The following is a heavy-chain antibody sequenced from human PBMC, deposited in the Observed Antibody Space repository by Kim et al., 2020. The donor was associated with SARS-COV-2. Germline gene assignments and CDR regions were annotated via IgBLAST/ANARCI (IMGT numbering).Heavy chain of an antibody. CDR2: IYYSGST. J-gene: IGHJ5*02. Sequence: SETLSLTCTVSGGSISSSSYYWGWIRQPPGKGLEWIGSIYYSGSTYYNPSLKSRVTTSVDTSKNQFSLKLSSVTAADTAVYYCARHPSVEGWFDPWGQGTLVTVSS. CDR3: ARHPSVEGWFDP. V-gene: IGHV4-39*01. CDR1: GGSISSSSYY.